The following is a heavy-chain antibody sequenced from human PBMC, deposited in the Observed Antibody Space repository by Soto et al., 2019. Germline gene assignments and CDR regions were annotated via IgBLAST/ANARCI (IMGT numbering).Heavy chain of an antibody. CDR3: ARGLVLWFGETTAFDI. D-gene: IGHD3-10*01. Sequence: SETLSLTCTVSGGSISSSSYYWGWIRQPPGKGLEWIGSIYYSGSTYYNPSLKSRVTISVDTSKNQFSLKLSSVTAADTAVYYCARGLVLWFGETTAFDIWGQGTMVTVSS. CDR1: GGSISSSSYY. J-gene: IGHJ3*02. V-gene: IGHV4-39*07. CDR2: IYYSGST.